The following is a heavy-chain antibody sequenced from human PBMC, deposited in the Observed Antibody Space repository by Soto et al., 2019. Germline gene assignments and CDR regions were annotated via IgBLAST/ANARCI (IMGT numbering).Heavy chain of an antibody. CDR2: LVVGTGNT. Sequence: QMQLVQSGPEVKKPGTSVKVSCKTSGFTFRSSAVQWVRQARGQRLEWIWWLVVGTGNTNYAQKFQQRVTISSDRSTNTVSMELSSLTSEDTAVYYCATGAYCSGGSCSDYYYYYYGMDLWGQGTTVTVSS. CDR3: ATGAYCSGGSCSDYYYYYYGMDL. J-gene: IGHJ6*02. D-gene: IGHD2-15*01. V-gene: IGHV1-58*01. CDR1: GFTFRSSA.